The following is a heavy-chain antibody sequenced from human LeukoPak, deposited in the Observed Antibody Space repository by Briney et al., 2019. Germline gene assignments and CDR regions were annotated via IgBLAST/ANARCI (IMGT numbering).Heavy chain of an antibody. Sequence: PSETLSLTCTVSGGSISSYYWSWIRQPPGKGLEWIGYIYYSGSTNYNPSLKSRVIISVDTSKNQFSLKLSSVTAADTAVYYCARDKGIAAAGTYWDAFDIWGQGTMVTVSS. J-gene: IGHJ3*02. CDR3: ARDKGIAAAGTYWDAFDI. D-gene: IGHD6-13*01. CDR1: GGSISSYY. CDR2: IYYSGST. V-gene: IGHV4-59*01.